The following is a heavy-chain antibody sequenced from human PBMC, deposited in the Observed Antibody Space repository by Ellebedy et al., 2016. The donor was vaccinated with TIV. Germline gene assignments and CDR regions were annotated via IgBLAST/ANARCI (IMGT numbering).Heavy chain of an antibody. D-gene: IGHD2-21*02. CDR3: AKDRTSGDGYWVFDS. CDR2: IVGSGA. CDR1: GFTFSPYA. Sequence: PGGSLRLSCAASGFTFSPYAMAWVRQAPGKGLEWVSGIVGSGAEKYADSVKGRFTISRDNSKRTVDLQMRRVRAEDTAVYFCAKDRTSGDGYWVFDSWGQGTMVSGSS. V-gene: IGHV3-23*01. J-gene: IGHJ4*02.